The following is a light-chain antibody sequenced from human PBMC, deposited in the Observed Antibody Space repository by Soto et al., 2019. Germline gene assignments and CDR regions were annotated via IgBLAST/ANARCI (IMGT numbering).Light chain of an antibody. V-gene: IGKV1-39*01. Sequence: DIQMTQSPSSLSASVGDRVTITCRASQSISTYLNWYQQKPGKAPELLIYTTSILQSGVPSSFSGSGSGTDFTLTISSLRPEDFATYYCQQSYSIPLTFGQGTKVEIK. J-gene: IGKJ2*01. CDR1: QSISTY. CDR2: TTS. CDR3: QQSYSIPLT.